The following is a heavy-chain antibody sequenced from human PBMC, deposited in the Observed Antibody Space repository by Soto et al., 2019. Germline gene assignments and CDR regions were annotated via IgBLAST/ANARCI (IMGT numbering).Heavy chain of an antibody. V-gene: IGHV4-30-2*03. CDR3: ARECGGDCYSDRYYYYGMDV. CDR2: IYYSGST. Sequence: PSETLSLTCTVSGGSISSGGYSWSWIRQPPGKGLEWIGYIYYSGSTYYNPSLKSRVTISVDTSKNQFSLKLSSVTAADTAVYYCARECGGDCYSDRYYYYGMDVWGQGTTVT. D-gene: IGHD2-21*02. CDR1: GGSISSGGYS. J-gene: IGHJ6*02.